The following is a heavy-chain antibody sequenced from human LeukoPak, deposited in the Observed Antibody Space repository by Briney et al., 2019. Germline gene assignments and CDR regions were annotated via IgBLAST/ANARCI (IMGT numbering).Heavy chain of an antibody. J-gene: IGHJ5*02. Sequence: ASVKVSCKASGYTFTSYGISWVRQAPGQGLEWMGWISAYNGNTNYAQKLQGRVTMTTDTSTSTAYMELRSLRSDDTAVYYCARAGSGGYCSGGSCPNWFDPWGQGTLVTVSS. D-gene: IGHD2-15*01. CDR2: ISAYNGNT. CDR1: GYTFTSYG. CDR3: ARAGSGGYCSGGSCPNWFDP. V-gene: IGHV1-18*01.